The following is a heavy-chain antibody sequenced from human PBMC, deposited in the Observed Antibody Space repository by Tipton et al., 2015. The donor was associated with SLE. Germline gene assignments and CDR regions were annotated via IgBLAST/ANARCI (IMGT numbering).Heavy chain of an antibody. CDR2: IYYSGST. CDR3: AKSSAVAGRGGDS. D-gene: IGHD6-19*01. Sequence: TLSLTCTVSGGSVSSGSYYWAWIRQPPGKGPEWIGTIYYSGSTYYYPSLKSRGTISVDTSKNQFSLNLRSVTAADTAVYYCAKSSAVAGRGGDSWGQGTLVTVSS. J-gene: IGHJ4*02. V-gene: IGHV4-31*03. CDR1: GGSVSSGSYY.